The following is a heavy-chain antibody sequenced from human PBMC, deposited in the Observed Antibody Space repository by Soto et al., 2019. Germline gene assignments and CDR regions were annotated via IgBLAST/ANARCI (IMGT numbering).Heavy chain of an antibody. D-gene: IGHD6-19*01. Sequence: QLQLQESGPGLVKPSETLSLTCTVSGGSISSSSYYWGWISQPPGKGLEWIGSIYYSGSTYYNPSLNSRVTISVDTSKNQFSLKLSSVTAADTAVYYCARRSNSGWVFDYWGQGTLVTVSS. CDR2: IYYSGST. CDR3: ARRSNSGWVFDY. V-gene: IGHV4-39*01. CDR1: GGSISSSSYY. J-gene: IGHJ4*02.